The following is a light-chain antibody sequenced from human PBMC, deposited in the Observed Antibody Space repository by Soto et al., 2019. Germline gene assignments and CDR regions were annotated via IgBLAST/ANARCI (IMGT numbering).Light chain of an antibody. CDR3: QSYDSGLSGSKV. CDR2: GNT. V-gene: IGLV1-40*01. Sequence: QSVLTQPPSVSGAPGQRVTISCTGSSSNIGAGFDIHWYQQIPGTAPKLLIYGNTNRPSGVPDRFSGSRSGTPASLTITGLQAEDEADYYCQSYDSGLSGSKVFGGGTKLTVL. J-gene: IGLJ2*01. CDR1: SSNIGAGFD.